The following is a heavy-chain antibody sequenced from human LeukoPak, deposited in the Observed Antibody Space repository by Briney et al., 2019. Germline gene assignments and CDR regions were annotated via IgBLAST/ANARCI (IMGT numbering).Heavy chain of an antibody. V-gene: IGHV3-49*04. CDR2: IRSKAYGGTT. CDR1: GFTFGDYA. Sequence: GGSLRLSCTASGFTFGDYAMSWVRQAPGKGLEWVSFIRSKAYGGTTEYAASVKGRFTISRDDSKSIAYLQMNSLKTEDTAVYYCRGDSSGYYSDYGMDVWGQGTTVTVSS. J-gene: IGHJ6*02. D-gene: IGHD3-22*01. CDR3: RGDSSGYYSDYGMDV.